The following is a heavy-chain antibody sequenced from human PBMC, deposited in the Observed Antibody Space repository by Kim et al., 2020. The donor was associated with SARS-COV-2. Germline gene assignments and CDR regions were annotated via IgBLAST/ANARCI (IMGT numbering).Heavy chain of an antibody. D-gene: IGHD2-15*01. CDR1: GYTFTSYA. CDR3: ARGGRCSGGSCYSQVKGVED. Sequence: ASVKVSCKASGYTFTSYAMNWVRQAPGQGLEWMGWINTNTGNPTYAQGFTGRFVFSLDTSVSTAYLQISSLKAEDTAVYYCARGGRCSGGSCYSQVKGVEDWGQGTLVTVSS. V-gene: IGHV7-4-1*02. CDR2: INTNTGNP. J-gene: IGHJ4*02.